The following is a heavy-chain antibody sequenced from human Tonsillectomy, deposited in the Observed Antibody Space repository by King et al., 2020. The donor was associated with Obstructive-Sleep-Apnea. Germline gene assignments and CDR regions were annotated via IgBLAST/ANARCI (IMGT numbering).Heavy chain of an antibody. CDR3: ARDREPEGDYGVDY. V-gene: IGHV4-39*07. CDR1: GGSISSSSYY. D-gene: IGHD4-17*01. CDR2: IYYSGST. J-gene: IGHJ4*02. Sequence: QLQESGPGLVKPSETLSLTCTVSGGSISSSSYYWGWIRQPPGKGLEWIGSIYYSGSTYYNPSLKSRVTISVDTSKNQFSLKLSSVTAADTAVYYCARDREPEGDYGVDYWGQGTLVTVSS.